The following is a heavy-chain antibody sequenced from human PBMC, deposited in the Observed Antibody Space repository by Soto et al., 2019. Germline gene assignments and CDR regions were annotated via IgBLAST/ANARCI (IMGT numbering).Heavy chain of an antibody. J-gene: IGHJ5*02. V-gene: IGHV4-39*01. CDR1: GGSISSSSYY. Sequence: SETLSLTCTVSGGSISSSSYYWGWIRQPPGKGLEWIGSIYYSGSTYYNPSLKSRVTISVDTSKNQFSLKLSSVTAADTAVYYCATQNGVDPWGQGTLVTVSS. D-gene: IGHD2-8*01. CDR3: ATQNGVDP. CDR2: IYYSGST.